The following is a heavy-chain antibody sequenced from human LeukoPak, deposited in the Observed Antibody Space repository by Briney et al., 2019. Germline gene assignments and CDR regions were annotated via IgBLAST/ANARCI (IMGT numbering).Heavy chain of an antibody. Sequence: PGGSLRLSCAASGFTFSDYYMSCIRQAPGKGLEWVSYISGSSSNTKYADSVKGRFTISRDNAKNSLYLQMNSLRAEDTAVYYCARDSAHIVVVPVVIQPGLDNWFDPWGQGTLVTVSS. J-gene: IGHJ5*02. CDR2: ISGSSSNT. V-gene: IGHV3-11*05. D-gene: IGHD2-2*01. CDR1: GFTFSDYY. CDR3: ARDSAHIVVVPVVIQPGLDNWFDP.